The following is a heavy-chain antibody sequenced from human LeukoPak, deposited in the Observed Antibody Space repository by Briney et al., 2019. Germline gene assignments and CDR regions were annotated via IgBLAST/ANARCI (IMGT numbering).Heavy chain of an antibody. CDR1: GGSISSGGYY. D-gene: IGHD6-19*01. Sequence: PSETLSLTCTVSGGSISSGGYYWSWIRQHPGKGLEWIGYIYYSGSTYYNPSLKSRVTISVDTSKNQFSLKLSSVTAADTAVYYCARVVAVAGPSDYYYYGMDVWGQGTTVTVSS. V-gene: IGHV4-31*03. CDR3: ARVVAVAGPSDYYYYGMDV. J-gene: IGHJ6*02. CDR2: IYYSGST.